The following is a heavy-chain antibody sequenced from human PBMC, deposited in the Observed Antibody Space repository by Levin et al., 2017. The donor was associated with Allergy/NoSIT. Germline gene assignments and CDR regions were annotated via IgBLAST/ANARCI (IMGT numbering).Heavy chain of an antibody. Sequence: LSLTCAASGSIFRSYGMHWVRQAPGKGLEWVAVISNVGSNEYYADSVKGRFTISRDNSKNTLYLQMNSLRAEDTAVYYCAKENSYDTIRDAFDSWGQGTMVTVSS. D-gene: IGHD5-18*01. CDR1: GSIFRSYG. CDR3: AKENSYDTIRDAFDS. J-gene: IGHJ3*02. V-gene: IGHV3-30*18. CDR2: ISNVGSNE.